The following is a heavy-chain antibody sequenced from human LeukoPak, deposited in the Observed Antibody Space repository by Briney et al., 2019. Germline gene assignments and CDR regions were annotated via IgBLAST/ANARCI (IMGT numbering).Heavy chain of an antibody. J-gene: IGHJ5*02. CDR3: ARPLYCSSTSCDWVNWFDP. V-gene: IGHV1-2*02. Sequence: ASVKVSCKASGYTFTGYYMHWVRQAPGQGLEWMGWINPNSGGTNYAQKFQGRVTMTRDTSISTAYMELSRLRSDDTAVYYCARPLYCSSTSCDWVNWFDPWGQGTLVTVSS. D-gene: IGHD2-2*01. CDR2: INPNSGGT. CDR1: GYTFTGYY.